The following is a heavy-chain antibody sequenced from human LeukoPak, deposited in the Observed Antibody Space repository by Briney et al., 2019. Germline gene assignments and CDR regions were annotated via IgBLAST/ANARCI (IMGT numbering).Heavy chain of an antibody. CDR3: AGVHLGEHRLSEASGCEY. Sequence: GGSLRLSCAASGFTVSSYYMNWVRQAPGKGLEWVPYRSSSGYKIYYAGSVKGRFTISRDNVKNSLYLQMNSLRDEAAALYYFAGVHLGEHRLSEASGCEYWRRGTLVTVSS. V-gene: IGHV3-48*02. J-gene: IGHJ4*02. D-gene: IGHD1-26*01. CDR2: RSSSGYKI. CDR1: GFTVSSYY.